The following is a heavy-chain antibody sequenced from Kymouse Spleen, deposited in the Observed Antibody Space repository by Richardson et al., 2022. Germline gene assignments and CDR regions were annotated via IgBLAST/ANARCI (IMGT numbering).Heavy chain of an antibody. D-gene: IGHD6-13*01. V-gene: IGHV4-31*03. CDR1: GGSISSGGYY. CDR3: ARGGIAAAGTLYAFDI. CDR2: IYYSGST. Sequence: QVQLQESGPGLVKPSQTLSLTCTVSGGSISSGGYYWSWIRQHPGKGLEWIGYIYYSGSTYYNPSLKSRVTISVDTSKNQFSLKLSSVTAADTAVYYCARGGIAAAGTLYAFDIWGQGTMVTVSS. J-gene: IGHJ3*02.